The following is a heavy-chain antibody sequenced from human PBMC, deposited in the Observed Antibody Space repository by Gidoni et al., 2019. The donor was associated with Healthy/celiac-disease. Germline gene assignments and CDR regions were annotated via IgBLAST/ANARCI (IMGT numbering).Heavy chain of an antibody. CDR1: GFTFDDYA. V-gene: IGHV3-9*01. Sequence: EVQLVESGGGLVQPGRSLRLSCAASGFTFDDYAMHWVRQAPGKGLEWVSGISWNSGSIGYADSVKGRFTISRDNAKNSLYLQMNSLRAEDTALYYCAKRGGSYYFDYWGQGTLVTVSS. CDR2: ISWNSGSI. J-gene: IGHJ4*02. CDR3: AKRGGSYYFDY. D-gene: IGHD3-16*01.